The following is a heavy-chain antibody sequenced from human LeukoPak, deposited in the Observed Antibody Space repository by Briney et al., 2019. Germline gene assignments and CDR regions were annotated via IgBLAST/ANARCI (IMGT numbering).Heavy chain of an antibody. CDR2: IYYSGST. D-gene: IGHD3-10*01. CDR1: DASIETHY. CDR3: ARVDRDYYDSGSSFEY. Sequence: SETLSLTCSVSDASIETHYWSWIRQPPGKGLEWIGYIYYSGSTNYNPSLKSRVTISVDTSKNQFSLKLSSVTAADTAVYYCARVDRDYYDSGSSFEYWGQGTLVTVSS. V-gene: IGHV4-59*11. J-gene: IGHJ4*02.